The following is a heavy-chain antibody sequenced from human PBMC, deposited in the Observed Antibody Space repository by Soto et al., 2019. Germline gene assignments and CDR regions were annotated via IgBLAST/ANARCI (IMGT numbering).Heavy chain of an antibody. CDR1: GFSLSNAGLG. Sequence: QVTVKESGPVLVKPTETLTLTCTVSGFSLSNAGLGVSWIRQPPGKALEWLAHIFSTDEKSYSTSLKSRLTISNDTSKSQVVLTMTNMDPVDAATYYCASTDSTSRYLFDPWGQGTLVTVSS. CDR3: ASTDSTSRYLFDP. CDR2: IFSTDEK. D-gene: IGHD6-13*01. J-gene: IGHJ5*02. V-gene: IGHV2-26*04.